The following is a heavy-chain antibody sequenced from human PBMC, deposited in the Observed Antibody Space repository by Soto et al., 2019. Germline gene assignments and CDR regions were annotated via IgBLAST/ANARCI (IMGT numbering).Heavy chain of an antibody. D-gene: IGHD2-15*01. CDR1: GFTFSSYG. Sequence: GGSLRLSCAASGFTFSSYGMHWVRQAPGKGLEWVAVISYDGSNKYYADSVKGRFTISRDNSKNTLYLQMNSLRAEDTAVYYCANDHQAVVVVHAISPNWWFDPWGQGTLVTVSS. CDR3: ANDHQAVVVVHAISPNWWFDP. J-gene: IGHJ5*02. CDR2: ISYDGSNK. V-gene: IGHV3-30*18.